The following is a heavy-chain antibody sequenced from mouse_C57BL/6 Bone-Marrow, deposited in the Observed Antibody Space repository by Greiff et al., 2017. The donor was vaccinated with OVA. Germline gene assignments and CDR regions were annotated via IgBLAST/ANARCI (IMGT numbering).Heavy chain of an antibody. J-gene: IGHJ2*01. CDR3: TRPVVANFDF. CDR2: IDPETGGT. Sequence: QVQLQQSGAELVRPGASVTLSCKASGYTFTDYEMHWVKQTPVHGLEWIGAIDPETGGTAYNQKFKGKAILTADKSSSTAYMELRSLTSEDSAVYCYTRPVVANFDFGGQGNTLTVSA. V-gene: IGHV1-15*01. CDR1: GYTFTDYE. D-gene: IGHD1-1*01.